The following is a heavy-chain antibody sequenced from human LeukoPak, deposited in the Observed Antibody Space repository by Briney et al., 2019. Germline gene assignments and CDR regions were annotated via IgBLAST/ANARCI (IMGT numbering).Heavy chain of an antibody. D-gene: IGHD6-13*01. V-gene: IGHV3-23*01. J-gene: IGHJ5*02. CDR2: ISGSGGST. CDR1: GFTFSSYA. CDR3: AKQQLGQGFDP. Sequence: GGSLRLSCAASGFTFSSYAMSWVHQAPGKGLEWVSAISGSGGSTYYADSVKGRFTISRDNSKNTLYLQMNSLRAGDTAVYYCAKQQLGQGFDPWGQGTLVTVSS.